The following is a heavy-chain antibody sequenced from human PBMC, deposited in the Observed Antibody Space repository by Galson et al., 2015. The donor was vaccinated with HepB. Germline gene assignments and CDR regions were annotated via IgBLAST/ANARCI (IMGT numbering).Heavy chain of an antibody. D-gene: IGHD6-19*01. Sequence: QSGAEVKKPGESLKIPCTGSGYIFTNYWIGWVRQMPGKGLEWMGIIYPGDSDTRYSPSFQGQVTISADKSISTAYLQWSSLKASDTAMYYCARHDSSGWYIKGAFDIWGQGTMVTVSS. V-gene: IGHV5-51*01. CDR1: GYIFTNYW. CDR3: ARHDSSGWYIKGAFDI. J-gene: IGHJ3*02. CDR2: IYPGDSDT.